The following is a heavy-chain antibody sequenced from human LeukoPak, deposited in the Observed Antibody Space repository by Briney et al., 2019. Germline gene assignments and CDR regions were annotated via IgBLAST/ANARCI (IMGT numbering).Heavy chain of an antibody. J-gene: IGHJ4*02. CDR2: ISSNGGST. CDR1: GFTFSSYA. Sequence: GGSLRLSCSASGFTFSSYAMHWVRQAPGKGLEYVSAISSNGGSTYYADSVKGRFTTSRDNAKNTLYLQMNSLRAEDTAVYYCARAKRDAYNSFDYWGQGTLVTASS. CDR3: ARAKRDAYNSFDY. V-gene: IGHV3-64*04. D-gene: IGHD5-24*01.